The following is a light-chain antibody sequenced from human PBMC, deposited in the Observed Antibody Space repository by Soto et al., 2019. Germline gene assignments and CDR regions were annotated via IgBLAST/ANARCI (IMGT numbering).Light chain of an antibody. CDR1: QSVRSN. J-gene: IGKJ1*01. Sequence: EIVLTQSPATLSLSPGERATLSCRASQSVRSNLAWYQQKPGQAPRLLIYDASNRATGNPGRFSGSGSGTDFTITISNLEPEDFAVYYCQQRSNWPWTFGQGAKVEIK. CDR3: QQRSNWPWT. V-gene: IGKV3-11*01. CDR2: DAS.